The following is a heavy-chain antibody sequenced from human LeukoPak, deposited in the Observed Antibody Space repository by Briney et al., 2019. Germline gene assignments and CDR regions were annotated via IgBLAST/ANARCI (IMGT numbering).Heavy chain of an antibody. CDR1: GFTFDDYA. CDR2: ISGDGGST. J-gene: IGHJ3*02. CDR3: AKDITSSWYIASGAFDI. Sequence: GGSLRLSCAASGFTFDDYAMHWVRQAPGKGLEWVSLISGDGGSTYYVDSVKGRFTISRDNSKNSLYLQMNSLRTEDTALYYCAKDITSSWYIASGAFDIWGQGTMVTVSS. V-gene: IGHV3-43*02. D-gene: IGHD6-13*01.